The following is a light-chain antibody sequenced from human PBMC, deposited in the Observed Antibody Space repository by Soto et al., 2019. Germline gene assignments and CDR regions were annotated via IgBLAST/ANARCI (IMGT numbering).Light chain of an antibody. J-gene: IGKJ5*01. V-gene: IGKV1-12*01. CDR2: AAS. Sequence: DIQMTQSPSTLSATAGDRVTITCRASQSISSWLAWYQHKPGQAPKLLIYAASSLQSGVPSRFRGSGSGTDGTLTISSLQPEDFETYYCQQANSFPITFGQGTRLEIK. CDR3: QQANSFPIT. CDR1: QSISSW.